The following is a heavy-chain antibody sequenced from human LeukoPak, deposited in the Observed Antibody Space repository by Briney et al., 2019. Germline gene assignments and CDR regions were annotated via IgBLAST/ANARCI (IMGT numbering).Heavy chain of an antibody. Sequence: GGSLRLSCAASGFTFSSYSMNWVRQAPGKGLEWVSYISSSSSTIYYADSVKGRFTISRDNAKNSLYLQMNSLRAEDTAVYYCARDSITMVRGVTDYWGQGTLVTVSS. CDR1: GFTFSSYS. J-gene: IGHJ4*02. CDR2: ISSSSSTI. CDR3: ARDSITMVRGVTDY. D-gene: IGHD3-10*01. V-gene: IGHV3-48*04.